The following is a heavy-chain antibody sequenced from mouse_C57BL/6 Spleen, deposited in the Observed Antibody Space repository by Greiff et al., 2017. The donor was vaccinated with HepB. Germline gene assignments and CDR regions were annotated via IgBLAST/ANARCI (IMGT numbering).Heavy chain of an antibody. CDR1: GYSFTSYY. CDR2: IYPGSGNT. V-gene: IGHV1-66*01. J-gene: IGHJ3*01. Sequence: VQLQQSGPELVKPGASVKISCKASGYSFTSYYIHWVNQRPGQGLEWIGWIYPGSGNTKYNEKFKGKATLTADTSSSTAYMQLSSLTSEDSAVYYCARAPYGSSSFAYWGQGTLVTVSA. D-gene: IGHD1-1*01. CDR3: ARAPYGSSSFAY.